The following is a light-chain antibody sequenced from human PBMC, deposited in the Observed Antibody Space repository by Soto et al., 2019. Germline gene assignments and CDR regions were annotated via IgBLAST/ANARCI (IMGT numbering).Light chain of an antibody. CDR2: DAS. J-gene: IGKJ4*01. Sequence: IVMTQCRAPLSVSPEERVTLSCRASQSVGSNLAWYQQKPGLAPRVLIYDASNRATGIPARFSGSGSGTDFTLTISSLEPEDFAVYYCQQRSNLPLTFGGGTKV. CDR3: QQRSNLPLT. V-gene: IGKV3-11*01. CDR1: QSVGSN.